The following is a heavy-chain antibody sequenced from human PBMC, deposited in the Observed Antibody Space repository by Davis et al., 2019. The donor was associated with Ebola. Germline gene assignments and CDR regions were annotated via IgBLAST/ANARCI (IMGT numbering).Heavy chain of an antibody. CDR1: GGSFSGYY. D-gene: IGHD3-3*01. V-gene: IGHV4-34*01. J-gene: IGHJ5*02. Sequence: MPGGSLRLSCAVYGGSFSGYYWSWIRQPPGKGLEWIGEINHSGSTYYNPSLKSRVTISVDTSKNQFSLKLSSVTAADTAVYYCARVHYDFWSGYYTENWFDPWGQGTLVTVSS. CDR2: INHSGST. CDR3: ARVHYDFWSGYYTENWFDP.